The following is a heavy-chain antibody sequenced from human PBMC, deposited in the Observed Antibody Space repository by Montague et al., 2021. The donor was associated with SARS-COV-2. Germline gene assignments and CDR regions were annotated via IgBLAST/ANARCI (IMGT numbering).Heavy chain of an antibody. CDR1: GDSITNYY. CDR3: ARVADIRTSSFSAYSFYY. J-gene: IGHJ4*02. CDR2: LYTNGVS. Sequence: SETLSLTCNVSGDSITNYYWSWIRQPPGKGLEWIGFLYTNGVSNYNPSLNRRVTMSIDTAKNHFSLKLTSVSAADTAVYYCARVADIRTSSFSAYSFYYWGQGTPVSVSS. D-gene: IGHD2-21*01. V-gene: IGHV4-59*01.